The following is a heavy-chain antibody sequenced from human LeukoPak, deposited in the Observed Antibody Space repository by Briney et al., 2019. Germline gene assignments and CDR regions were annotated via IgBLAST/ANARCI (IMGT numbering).Heavy chain of an antibody. Sequence: GGSLRLSCAASGFTFSSYSMNWVRQAPGKGLEWVSSISSSSSYIYYADSVKGRFTISRDNAKNSLYLQMNSLRAEDTAVCYCATVDIVATRDYWGQGTLVTVSS. J-gene: IGHJ4*02. CDR3: ATVDIVATRDY. CDR2: ISSSSSYI. CDR1: GFTFSSYS. V-gene: IGHV3-21*01. D-gene: IGHD5-12*01.